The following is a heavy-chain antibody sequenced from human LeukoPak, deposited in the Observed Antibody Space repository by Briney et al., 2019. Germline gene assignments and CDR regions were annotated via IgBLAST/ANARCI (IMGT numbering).Heavy chain of an antibody. V-gene: IGHV1-18*01. CDR2: ISAYNGNT. CDR1: GYTFTSYG. D-gene: IGHD2-2*01. CDR3: ARDGDLRVVVPATYFDY. Sequence: ASVKVSCKASGYTFTSYGISWVRQAPGQGLEWMGWISAYNGNTNYAQKLQGRVIMTTDTSTSTAYMELRSLRSDDTAVYYCARDGDLRVVVPATYFDYWGQGTLVTVSS. J-gene: IGHJ4*02.